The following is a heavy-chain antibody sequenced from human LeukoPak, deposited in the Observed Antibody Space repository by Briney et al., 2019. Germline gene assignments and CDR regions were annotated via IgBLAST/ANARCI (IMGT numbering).Heavy chain of an antibody. CDR2: IYYSGST. CDR3: ARVSWFPGTSYYYMDV. J-gene: IGHJ6*03. Sequence: SETLSLTCTVSGGSISSSSYYWGWIRQPPGKGLEWIGSIYYSGSTYYNPSLKSRVTISVDTSKNQFSLKLSSVTAADPAVYYCARVSWFPGTSYYYMDVWGKGTTVTASS. CDR1: GGSISSSSYY. V-gene: IGHV4-39*07. D-gene: IGHD1-1*01.